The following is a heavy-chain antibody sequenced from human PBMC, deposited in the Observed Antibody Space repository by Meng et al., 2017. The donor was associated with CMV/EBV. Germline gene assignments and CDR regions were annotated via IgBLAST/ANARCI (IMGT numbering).Heavy chain of an antibody. J-gene: IGHJ6*02. CDR1: GFTFGDYA. Sequence: GGSLRLSCTASGFTFGDYAMSWVRQAPGKGLEWVGFIRSKAYGGTTEYAASVKGRFTISRDDSKSIAYLRMNSLKTEDTAVYYCTRKICGGDCYFYYYYGMDVWGQGTTVTVSS. CDR3: TRKICGGDCYFYYYYGMDV. V-gene: IGHV3-49*04. D-gene: IGHD2-21*01. CDR2: IRSKAYGGTT.